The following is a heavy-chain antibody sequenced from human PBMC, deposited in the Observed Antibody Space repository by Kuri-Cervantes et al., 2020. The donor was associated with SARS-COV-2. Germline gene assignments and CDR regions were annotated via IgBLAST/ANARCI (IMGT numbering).Heavy chain of an antibody. V-gene: IGHV3-30*04. Sequence: GGSLRLSCAASGFTFSSYAMTWVRQAPGKGLEWVAVVSFDGRNIYYADSVKGRFTISRDNSKNTLYLQLNSLRAEDTSIYYCARVIGTSSWFADAFDIWGQGTMVTVSS. CDR2: VSFDGRNI. J-gene: IGHJ3*02. CDR1: GFTFSSYA. D-gene: IGHD6-13*01. CDR3: ARVIGTSSWFADAFDI.